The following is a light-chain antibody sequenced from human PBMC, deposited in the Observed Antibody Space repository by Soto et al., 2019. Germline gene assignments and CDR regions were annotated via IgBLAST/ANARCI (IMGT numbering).Light chain of an antibody. CDR2: KAS. CDR1: QSISNW. Sequence: DIQMTQSPSTLSASVGDGVTITCRASQSISNWLAWYQQKPGKAPKLLIYKASSLESGVPSRFSGSASVTEFTLTISSLQPDDFAPYYCQQYYSYVCSFGQGTKLEIK. V-gene: IGKV1-5*03. CDR3: QQYYSYVCS. J-gene: IGKJ2*02.